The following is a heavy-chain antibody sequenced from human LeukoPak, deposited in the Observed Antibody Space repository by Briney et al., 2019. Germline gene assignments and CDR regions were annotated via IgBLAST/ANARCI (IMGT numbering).Heavy chain of an antibody. J-gene: IGHJ4*02. V-gene: IGHV3-30*18. Sequence: PGGSLRLSCAASGFTFSSYGMHWVRQAPGKGLEWVAVISYDGSNKYYADSVKGRFTISRDNSMNTLYLQMNSLRAEDTAVYYCANLGTMSSDYWGQGTLVTVSS. D-gene: IGHD3-10*02. CDR2: ISYDGSNK. CDR1: GFTFSSYG. CDR3: ANLGTMSSDY.